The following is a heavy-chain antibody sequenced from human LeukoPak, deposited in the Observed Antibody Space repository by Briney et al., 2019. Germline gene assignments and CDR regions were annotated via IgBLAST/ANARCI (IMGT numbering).Heavy chain of an antibody. Sequence: PSETLSLTCTTSAVSINRFYWSWVRQPPGKGLEWIGNIYSGVPTYFNPSLKSRVTISVDTSKNQFSLNLTSVTAADTAMYYCVQTTGWPGFDYWGQGILVTVSS. CDR1: AVSINRFY. D-gene: IGHD1-1*01. V-gene: IGHV4-4*09. CDR2: IYSGVPT. CDR3: VQTTGWPGFDY. J-gene: IGHJ4*02.